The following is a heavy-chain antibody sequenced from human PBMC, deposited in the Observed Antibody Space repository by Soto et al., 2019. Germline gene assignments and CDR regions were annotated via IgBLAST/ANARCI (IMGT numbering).Heavy chain of an antibody. V-gene: IGHV4-59*01. CDR1: GGSISSYY. D-gene: IGHD6-19*01. CDR3: ARLAVAGVYYYYGMDV. J-gene: IGHJ6*02. Sequence: QVQLQESGPGLVKPSETLSLTCTVSGGSISSYYWSWIRQPPGKGLEWIGYIYYSGSTNYNPSLKSRVTLSVDTSKNQFSLKLSSVTAADTAVYYCARLAVAGVYYYYGMDVWGQGTTVTVSS. CDR2: IYYSGST.